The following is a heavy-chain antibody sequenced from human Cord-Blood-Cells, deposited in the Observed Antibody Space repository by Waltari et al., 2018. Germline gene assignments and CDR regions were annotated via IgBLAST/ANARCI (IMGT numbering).Heavy chain of an antibody. CDR3: AKDYLSSSWYDY. CDR1: GFTFISYA. Sequence: EVQLLVSGGGLVQPGGSLRLSCAASGFTFISYAMKWVRQAPGKGLEWVSAISGSGGSTYYADSVKGRFTISRDNSKNTLYLQMNSLRAEDTAVYYCAKDYLSSSWYDYWGQGTLVTVSS. V-gene: IGHV3-23*01. D-gene: IGHD6-13*01. J-gene: IGHJ4*02. CDR2: ISGSGGST.